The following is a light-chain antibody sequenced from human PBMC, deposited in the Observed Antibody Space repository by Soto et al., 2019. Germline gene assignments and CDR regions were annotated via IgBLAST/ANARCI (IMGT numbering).Light chain of an antibody. CDR2: QDN. J-gene: IGLJ2*01. CDR3: QAWDRTTVV. Sequence: SYELTQPPSVSVSPGQTASITCSGDKLGDKYAYWYQQKPGQSPLLVIYQDNKRPSGIPERFSGSNSGNTATLTISGTQAMDEADYYRQAWDRTTVVFGGGTKLTVL. V-gene: IGLV3-1*01. CDR1: KLGDKY.